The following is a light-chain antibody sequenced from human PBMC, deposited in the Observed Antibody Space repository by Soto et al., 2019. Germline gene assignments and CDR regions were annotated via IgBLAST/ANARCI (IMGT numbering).Light chain of an antibody. J-gene: IGLJ3*02. CDR3: GTWDSSLRALV. Sequence: QSVLTQPPSVSAAPGQKVTISCSGSSSNIANNYVSWYQQFPGTAPKLLIYETDKRLSGIPDRFSGSKSSTSATLGITGLQTGDEADYYCGTWDSSLRALVLGGGTKVTVL. CDR2: ETD. V-gene: IGLV1-51*02. CDR1: SSNIANNY.